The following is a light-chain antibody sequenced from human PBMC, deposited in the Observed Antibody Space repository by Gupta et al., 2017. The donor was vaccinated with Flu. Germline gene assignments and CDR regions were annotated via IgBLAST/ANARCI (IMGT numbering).Light chain of an antibody. CDR2: KAS. CDR3: QQYNSYSPRT. Sequence: DTQPTQPPSTLSASVGDRVTITCRTSQSISTWLAWYQQKPGKGPKLLIYKASSLESGVPSRFSGSGSGMEFTLSISSLQPDDFATYYCQQYNSYSPRTFGPGTKVDVK. V-gene: IGKV1-5*03. J-gene: IGKJ3*01. CDR1: QSISTW.